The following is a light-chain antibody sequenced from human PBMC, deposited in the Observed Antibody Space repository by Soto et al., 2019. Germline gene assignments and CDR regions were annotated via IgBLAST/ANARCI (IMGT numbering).Light chain of an antibody. CDR1: QSISSW. CDR3: QQSYSTPPIT. CDR2: KAS. V-gene: IGKV1-5*03. J-gene: IGKJ1*01. Sequence: DIQMTQSPSTLSASVGDRVTITCRASQSISSWLAWYQQKPGKAPKLLIYKASTLKSGVPSRFSGSGSGTDFTLTISSLQPEDFATYYCQQSYSTPPITFGQGTKVDIK.